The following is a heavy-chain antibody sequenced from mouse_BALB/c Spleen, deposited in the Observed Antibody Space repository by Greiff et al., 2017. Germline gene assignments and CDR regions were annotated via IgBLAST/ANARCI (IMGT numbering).Heavy chain of an antibody. D-gene: IGHD2-10*01. J-gene: IGHJ2*01. Sequence: EVMLVESGGGLVQPGGSLRLSCATSGFTFTDYYMSWVRQPPGKALEWLGFIRNKANGYTTEYSASVKGRFTISRDNSQSILYLQMNTLRAEDSATYYCARSPYYGNYVDYWGQGTTLTVSS. CDR3: ARSPYYGNYVDY. V-gene: IGHV7-3*02. CDR2: IRNKANGYTT. CDR1: GFTFTDYY.